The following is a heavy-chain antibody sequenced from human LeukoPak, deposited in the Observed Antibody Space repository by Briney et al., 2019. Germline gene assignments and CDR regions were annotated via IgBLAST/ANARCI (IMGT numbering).Heavy chain of an antibody. CDR2: ISGSGGST. D-gene: IGHD3-10*01. V-gene: IGHV3-23*01. CDR1: GFTFSSYA. Sequence: GGSLRLSCAASGFTFSSYAMSWVRQAPGKGLEWVSAISGSGGSTYYADSVKGRFTISRDNSKNTLYLQMNSLRAEDTAVYYCAKRVWYGESKYYFDYWGQGTLVTVSS. J-gene: IGHJ4*02. CDR3: AKRVWYGESKYYFDY.